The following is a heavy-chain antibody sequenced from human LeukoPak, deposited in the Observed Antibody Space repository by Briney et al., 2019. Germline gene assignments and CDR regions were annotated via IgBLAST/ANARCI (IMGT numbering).Heavy chain of an antibody. Sequence: SVNVSFKASGGTFSSYPFSWVRQAPGQGREWMGGIIPIFGAANYAQQSQGRVTITTDESTSTAYMKLSSLRSEDTAVYYCARGGYSSSWYYYYYMDVWGKGTTVTVSS. V-gene: IGHV1-69*05. J-gene: IGHJ6*03. CDR3: ARGGYSSSWYYYYYMDV. CDR2: IIPIFGAA. D-gene: IGHD6-13*01. CDR1: GGTFSSYP.